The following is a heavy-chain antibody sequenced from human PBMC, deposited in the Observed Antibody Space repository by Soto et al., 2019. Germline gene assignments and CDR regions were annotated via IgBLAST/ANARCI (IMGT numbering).Heavy chain of an antibody. J-gene: IGHJ6*02. D-gene: IGHD3-10*01. CDR1: GGSFSGYY. V-gene: IGHV4-34*01. CDR3: AKARAMTSHVLLWFGELDYYGMDV. CDR2: INHSGRT. Sequence: PSETLSLTCAVYGGSFSGYYWSWIRQPPGKGLEWIGEINHSGRTNYNPSLKSRVTISVDTSKNQFSLKLSSVTAADTAVYYCAKARAMTSHVLLWFGELDYYGMDVWGQGTTVTV.